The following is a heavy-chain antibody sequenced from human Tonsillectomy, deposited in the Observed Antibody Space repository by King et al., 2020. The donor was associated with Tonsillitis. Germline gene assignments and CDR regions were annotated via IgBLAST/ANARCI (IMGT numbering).Heavy chain of an antibody. CDR2: NYPGDSDT. D-gene: IGHD4-17*01. V-gene: IGHV5-51*01. CDR1: GYSFTSYR. Sequence: QLVQSGAEVKKPGESLKISCKGSGYSFTSYRIGWVRQMPGKGLEWMGINYPGDSDTKYSPSFQGQVTIPADKSISTAYLQWSSLQASDTAMYYFARYYGEPPYYYGMDVWGQGTTVTVSS. J-gene: IGHJ6*02. CDR3: ARYYGEPPYYYGMDV.